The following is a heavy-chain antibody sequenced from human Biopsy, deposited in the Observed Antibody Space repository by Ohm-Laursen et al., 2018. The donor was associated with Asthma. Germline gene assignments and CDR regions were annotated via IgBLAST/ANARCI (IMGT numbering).Heavy chain of an antibody. D-gene: IGHD2-15*01. CDR2: IHYSGST. V-gene: IGHV4-59*01. Sequence: PGTLSLTCTVSGVSIRSYYWTWIRQPPGKGLEWIGNIHYSGSTYSNPSLKSRVTISVDTSKKQISLRLSSVIAADTAVYYCAGFCSGGNCPDHWGQGTLVTVSS. CDR1: GVSIRSYY. J-gene: IGHJ4*02. CDR3: AGFCSGGNCPDH.